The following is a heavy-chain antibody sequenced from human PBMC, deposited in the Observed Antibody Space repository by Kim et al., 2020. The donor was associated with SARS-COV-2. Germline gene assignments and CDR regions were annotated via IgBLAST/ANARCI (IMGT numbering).Heavy chain of an antibody. D-gene: IGHD3-16*01. J-gene: IGHJ6*03. Sequence: GGSLRLSCAASGFTFSTYCMNWVRQAPGKGLVWVSRIKTNGSGIKYADSVKGRFTASRDNAKNTLFLQMNSLRAEDTAGYYCVRATAQGGYDSMDVGGKG. CDR1: GFTFSTYC. V-gene: IGHV3-74*01. CDR3: VRATAQGGYDSMDV. CDR2: IKTNGSGI.